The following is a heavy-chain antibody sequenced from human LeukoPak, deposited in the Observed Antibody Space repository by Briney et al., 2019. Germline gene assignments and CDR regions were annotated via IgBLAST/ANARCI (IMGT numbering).Heavy chain of an antibody. D-gene: IGHD3-10*01. CDR3: ARHLYHYGSGSYPDY. CDR2: INHSGST. J-gene: IGHJ4*02. Sequence: TSETLSLTCTVSGGSISSSSYYWGWIRQPPGKGLEWIGEINHSGSTDYNPSLKSRVTISVDTSKNQFSLKLSSVTAADTAVYYCARHLYHYGSGSYPDYWGQGTLVTVSS. CDR1: GGSISSSSYY. V-gene: IGHV4-39*01.